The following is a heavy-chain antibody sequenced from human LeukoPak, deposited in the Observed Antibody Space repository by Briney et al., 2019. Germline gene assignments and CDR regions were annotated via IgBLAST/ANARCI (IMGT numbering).Heavy chain of an antibody. J-gene: IGHJ2*01. V-gene: IGHV4-59*01. CDR3: ARINYSRSYDYWYFDL. D-gene: IGHD6-13*01. CDR1: GGSISSYY. Sequence: SETLSLTCSVSGGSISSYYWSWIRQPPGKGLEWIGYIYYSGSTNYNPSLKSRVTISVDTSKKQVSLKLSSVTAADTDVYYCARINYSRSYDYWYFDLWGRGTLVTVSS. CDR2: IYYSGST.